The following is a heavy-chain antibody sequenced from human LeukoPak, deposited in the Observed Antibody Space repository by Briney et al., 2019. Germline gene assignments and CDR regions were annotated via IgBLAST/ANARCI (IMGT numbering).Heavy chain of an antibody. J-gene: IGHJ4*02. V-gene: IGHV4-39*07. CDR1: GGSISSSSYY. CDR2: IYYSGST. Sequence: SETLSLTCTVSGGSISSSSYYWGWIRQPPGKGLEWIGSIYYSGSTYYNPSLKSRVTISVDTSKNQFSLKLSSVTAADTAVYYCARLLFRHDYGDYEAVDYWGQGTLVTVSS. CDR3: ARLLFRHDYGDYEAVDY. D-gene: IGHD4-17*01.